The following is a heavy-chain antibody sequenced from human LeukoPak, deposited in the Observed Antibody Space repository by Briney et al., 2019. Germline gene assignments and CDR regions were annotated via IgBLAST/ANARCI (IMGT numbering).Heavy chain of an antibody. V-gene: IGHV1-18*01. CDR2: ISGYNGNT. Sequence: ASVKVSCKASGYTFITYGISWVRQAPGQGLEWMGWISGYNGNTNYAQKLQGRVTMTTDTSTSTAYMELRSLRSDDTAVYYCARSAYYYDSSGYLDQWGQGTLVTVSS. CDR3: ARSAYYYDSSGYLDQ. J-gene: IGHJ5*02. D-gene: IGHD3-22*01. CDR1: GYTFITYG.